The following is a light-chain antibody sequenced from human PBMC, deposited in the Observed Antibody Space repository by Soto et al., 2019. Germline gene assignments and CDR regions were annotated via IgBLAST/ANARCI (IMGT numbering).Light chain of an antibody. J-gene: IGLJ1*01. V-gene: IGLV2-14*01. CDR3: SSYTSSSLYV. Sequence: QSALTQPASVSGSPGQSITISCTGTSSDVGGSNYVSWYQQLPGKAPKLMIYDDSDRPSGVSNRFSGSKSGNTASLTISGLQAEDEADYYCSSYTSSSLYVFGTGTKVTVL. CDR2: DDS. CDR1: SSDVGGSNY.